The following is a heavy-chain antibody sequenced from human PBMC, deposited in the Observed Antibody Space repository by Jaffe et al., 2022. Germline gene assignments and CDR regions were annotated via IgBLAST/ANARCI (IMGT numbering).Heavy chain of an antibody. Sequence: EVQLVETGGGLIQPGGSLRISCTASGFTISSNYMSWVRQAPGKGLEWVSVIYSGGSAYYADSVKGRFTISRDNSKNTVYLQMNRLRADDTAVYHCALGYCSSIRCSANAFDIWGQGTMVTVSS. V-gene: IGHV3-53*02. CDR3: ALGYCSSIRCSANAFDI. D-gene: IGHD2-2*01. CDR2: IYSGGSA. CDR1: GFTISSNY. J-gene: IGHJ3*02.